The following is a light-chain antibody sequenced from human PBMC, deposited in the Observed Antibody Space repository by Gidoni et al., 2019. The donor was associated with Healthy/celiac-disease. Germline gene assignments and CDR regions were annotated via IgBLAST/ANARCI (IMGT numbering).Light chain of an antibody. V-gene: IGKV3-11*01. Sequence: EIVLTQSPATLSLSPGERATLSCRASQSFSSYLAWYQQKPGQAPRLLIYDASNRATGIPARFSGSGSGTDFTLTISSLEPEDFAVYYCQQRSNWPPVFGPGTKVDIK. CDR2: DAS. CDR3: QQRSNWPPV. CDR1: QSFSSY. J-gene: IGKJ3*01.